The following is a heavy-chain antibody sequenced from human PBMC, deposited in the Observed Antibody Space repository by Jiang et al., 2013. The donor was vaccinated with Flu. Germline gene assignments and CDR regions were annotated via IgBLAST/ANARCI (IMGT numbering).Heavy chain of an antibody. CDR3: ASPAAGTGYYFDY. CDR2: INPNSGDR. CDR1: GYTFSANF. Sequence: GAEVKKPGASVKVSCIASGYTFSANFINWVRQAPGQGLEWMGRINPNSGDRIYAQKFQGRVSMIRDTSTSTVYMDLSSLRSEDTAAYYCASPAAGTGYYFDYWGQGTLVTVSS. J-gene: IGHJ4*02. V-gene: IGHV1-46*01. D-gene: IGHD6-13*01.